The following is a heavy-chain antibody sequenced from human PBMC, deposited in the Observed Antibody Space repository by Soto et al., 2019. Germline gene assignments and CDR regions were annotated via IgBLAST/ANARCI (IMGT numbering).Heavy chain of an antibody. D-gene: IGHD2-15*01. J-gene: IGHJ4*02. CDR2: IYYSGST. CDR3: ARNYPYCSGGSCYPAYFDY. CDR1: GGSISSSSYY. Sequence: PSETLSLTCTVSGGSISSSSYYWGWIRQPPGKGLEWIGSIYYSGSTYYNPSLKSRVTISADTSKNQFSLKLSSVPAADTAVFYCARNYPYCSGGSCYPAYFDYWGQGTLVTVSS. V-gene: IGHV4-39*01.